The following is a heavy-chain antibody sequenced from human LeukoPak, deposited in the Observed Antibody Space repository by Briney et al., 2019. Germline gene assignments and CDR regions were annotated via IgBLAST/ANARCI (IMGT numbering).Heavy chain of an antibody. D-gene: IGHD2-21*02. CDR2: IYSSGST. V-gene: IGHV4-59*01. CDR3: ARFAYCGGHCWYYFDY. Sequence: SETLSLTCTVSGGSISSYYWSWIRRPPGKGLEWIGYIYSSGSTNYNPSLKSRITISVDTSKNQFSLKLSSVTAADTAVYYCARFAYCGGHCWYYFDYWGQGSLVTVSS. CDR1: GGSISSYY. J-gene: IGHJ4*02.